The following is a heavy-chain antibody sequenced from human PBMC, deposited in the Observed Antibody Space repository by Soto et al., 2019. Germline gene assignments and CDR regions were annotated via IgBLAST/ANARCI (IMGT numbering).Heavy chain of an antibody. CDR3: ARVGEDDY. CDR1: GFTFSSYA. J-gene: IGHJ4*02. Sequence: GGSLRLSCAASGFTFSSYAIHWVRQAPGKGLEWVAVISYDGSNKYYADSVKDRFTVSRDNSKSTLYLQMNSLRAEETAVHYCARVGEDDYWGQGTLVTVYS. V-gene: IGHV3-30-3*01. CDR2: ISYDGSNK.